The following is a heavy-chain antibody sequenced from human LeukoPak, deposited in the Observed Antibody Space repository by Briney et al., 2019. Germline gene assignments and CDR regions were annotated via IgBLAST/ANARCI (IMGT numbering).Heavy chain of an antibody. J-gene: IGHJ4*02. D-gene: IGHD1-26*01. Sequence: LTGGSLRLSCAASGFTFSNYALSWVRQAPGKGLEWVSGISGSGGSTYYADSVKGRFTISRDTSKNTLYLQMNSLRVEDTAVYFCAVREADYWGQGTLVTVSS. V-gene: IGHV3-23*01. CDR1: GFTFSNYA. CDR2: ISGSGGST. CDR3: AVREADY.